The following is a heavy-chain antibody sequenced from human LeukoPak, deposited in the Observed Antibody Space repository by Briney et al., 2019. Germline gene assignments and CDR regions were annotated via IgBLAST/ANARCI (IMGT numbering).Heavy chain of an antibody. CDR1: GYPFTTSW. CDR3: AIINHPDGRVY. J-gene: IGHJ4*02. D-gene: IGHD5-24*01. CDR2: IYAGNSDA. Sequence: GESLRISCQGFGYPFTTSWIGWVRQLPGRGLEWTAIIYAGNSDAKYSPSFQGQVSISTDRSISTAYLHWSSLKASDTAIYYCAIINHPDGRVYWGQGTLVTVSS. V-gene: IGHV5-51*01.